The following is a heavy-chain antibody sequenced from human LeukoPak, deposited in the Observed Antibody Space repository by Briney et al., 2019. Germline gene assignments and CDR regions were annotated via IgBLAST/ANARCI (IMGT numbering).Heavy chain of an antibody. V-gene: IGHV4-59*01. CDR1: GDSISSYY. CDR2: IYYSGST. CDR3: ASYSSSSSFDY. Sequence: SETLSLTCTVSGDSISSYYWSWIRQPPGKGLEWIGYIYYSGSTNYNPSLKSRVTISVDTSKNQFSLKLSSVTAADTAVYYCASYSSSSSFDYWGQGTLVTVSS. D-gene: IGHD6-6*01. J-gene: IGHJ4*02.